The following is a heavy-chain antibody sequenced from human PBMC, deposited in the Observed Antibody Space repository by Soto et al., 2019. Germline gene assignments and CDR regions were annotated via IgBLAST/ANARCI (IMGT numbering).Heavy chain of an antibody. J-gene: IGHJ4*02. CDR3: ARGPRYEGFDY. CDR1: GFTFSSYW. D-gene: IGHD1-20*01. Sequence: VASLRRSFQTSGFTFSSYWLHWVRQAPGKGLVWVSRINSDGSSTSYADSVKGRFTISRDNAKNTLYLQMNSLRAEDTAVYYCARGPRYEGFDYWGQGT. V-gene: IGHV3-74*01. CDR2: INSDGSST.